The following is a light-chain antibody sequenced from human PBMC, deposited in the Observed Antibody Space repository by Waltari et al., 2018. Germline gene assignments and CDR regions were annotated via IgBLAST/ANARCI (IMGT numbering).Light chain of an antibody. CDR3: NSYTSSSTWV. CDR1: SIDVGGYNY. CDR2: DVS. V-gene: IGLV2-14*03. Sequence: QSALTQPASVSGSPGQSITISCTGTSIDVGGYNYVSWYQQHPGKAPKLMIYDVSNRPSGVSDRFSGSKSGDTASLTISGLQAENEADYYCNSYTSSSTWVFGGGTKLTVL. J-gene: IGLJ3*02.